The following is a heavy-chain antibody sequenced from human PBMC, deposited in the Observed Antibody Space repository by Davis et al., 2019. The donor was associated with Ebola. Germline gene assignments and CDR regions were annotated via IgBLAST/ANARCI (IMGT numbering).Heavy chain of an antibody. J-gene: IGHJ4*02. CDR2: LRYDGGNE. CDR3: ARESSDYDYRLDY. Sequence: PGGSLRLSCAASGFTFSNHGMHWVRHAPGKGLEWVAFLRYDGGNEYFEDSVKDRFTISRDNSKNALYLQMNSLRAEDTAVYYCARESSDYDYRLDYWGQGTLVTVSS. V-gene: IGHV3-30*02. CDR1: GFTFSNHG. D-gene: IGHD5-12*01.